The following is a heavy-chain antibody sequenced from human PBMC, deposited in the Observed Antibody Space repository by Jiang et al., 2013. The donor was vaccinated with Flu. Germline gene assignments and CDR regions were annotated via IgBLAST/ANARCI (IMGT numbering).Heavy chain of an antibody. CDR3: ARESIAALVDY. V-gene: IGHV7-4-1*02. CDR1: GYTFTHYA. CDR2: INTNTGNP. Sequence: SVKVSCKASGYTFTHYAINWVRQAPGQGLEWMGWINTNTGNPTYAQGFTGRFVFSLDTSVSTAYLQINTLKGEDTAVYYCARESIAALVDYWGQGNPGSPSPQ. D-gene: IGHD6-13*01. J-gene: IGHJ4*02.